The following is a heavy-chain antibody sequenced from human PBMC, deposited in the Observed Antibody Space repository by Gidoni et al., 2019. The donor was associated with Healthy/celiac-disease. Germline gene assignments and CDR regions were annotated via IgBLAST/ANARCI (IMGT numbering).Heavy chain of an antibody. CDR3: AKDSGSYRGFDY. D-gene: IGHD1-26*01. CDR1: GFPFSSYG. V-gene: IGHV3-30*18. CDR2: ISYDGSNK. Sequence: QLPLVESGGGVVQPGMSLRRSCAASGFPFSSYGMHLVRQAPGKGLEWVAVISYDGSNKYYADSVKGRFTISRDNSKNTLYLQMNSLRAEDTAVYYCAKDSGSYRGFDYWGQGTLVTVSS. J-gene: IGHJ4*02.